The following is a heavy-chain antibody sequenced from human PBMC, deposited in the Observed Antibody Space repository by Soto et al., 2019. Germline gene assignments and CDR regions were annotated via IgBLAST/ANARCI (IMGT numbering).Heavy chain of an antibody. CDR1: GFTFDDYT. J-gene: IGHJ2*01. CDR3: AKGQQGYCSGGSCVHPGWYFDL. V-gene: IGHV3-43*01. Sequence: EVQLVESGGVVVQPGGSLRLSCAASGFTFDDYTMHWVRQAPGKGLEWVSLISWDGGSTYYADSVKGRFTISRDNSKNSLYLQMNSLRTEDTALYYCAKGQQGYCSGGSCVHPGWYFDLWGRGTLVTVSS. D-gene: IGHD2-15*01. CDR2: ISWDGGST.